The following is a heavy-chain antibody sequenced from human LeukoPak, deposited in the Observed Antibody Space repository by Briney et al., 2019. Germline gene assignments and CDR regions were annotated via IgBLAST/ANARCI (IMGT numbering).Heavy chain of an antibody. V-gene: IGHV5-51*01. CDR1: GYSFTSYW. Sequence: GESLRISCKGSGYSFTSYWITWVRQMPGKGLEWMAIVYPGDSDTRYNPSFQGQVTTSVDKSISTAYLQWSSLKASDTAMYYCARLLTSGSNIRDWSDPWGQGTLVTVSS. CDR3: ARLLTSGSNIRDWSDP. CDR2: VYPGDSDT. J-gene: IGHJ5*02. D-gene: IGHD6-13*01.